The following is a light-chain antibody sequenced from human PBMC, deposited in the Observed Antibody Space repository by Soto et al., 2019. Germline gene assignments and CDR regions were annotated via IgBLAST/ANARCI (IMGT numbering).Light chain of an antibody. CDR3: SSYAGFKNVV. CDR2: DVT. CDR1: SSDVGAYNF. V-gene: IGLV2-8*01. Sequence: QSVLTQPPSASGSPGQSVTISCTGTSSDVGAYNFVSWYQQYPGKAPKLTIYDVTKRPSGVPDRFSGSKSGNTASLTVSGLQAEDEADYYCSSYAGFKNVVFGGGTKLTVL. J-gene: IGLJ2*01.